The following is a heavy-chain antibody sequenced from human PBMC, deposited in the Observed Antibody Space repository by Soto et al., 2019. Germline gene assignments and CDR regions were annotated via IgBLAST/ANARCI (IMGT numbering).Heavy chain of an antibody. CDR3: ARVSYYDSSGYYSYAFDI. D-gene: IGHD3-22*01. J-gene: IGHJ3*02. V-gene: IGHV3-33*01. Sequence: GGSLRLSCAASGFTFSSYGMHWVRQAPGKGLEWVAVIWYDGSNKYYADSVKGRFTISRDNSKNTLYLQMNSLRAEDTAVYYCARVSYYDSSGYYSYAFDIWGQGTMVTV. CDR1: GFTFSSYG. CDR2: IWYDGSNK.